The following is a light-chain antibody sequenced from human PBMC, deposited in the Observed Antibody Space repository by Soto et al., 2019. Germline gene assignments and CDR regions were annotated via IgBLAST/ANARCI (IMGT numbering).Light chain of an antibody. J-gene: IGLJ2*01. V-gene: IGLV2-14*01. CDR3: SSYTSSSTVV. Sequence: QSVLTQPASVSGSPGQSITISCTGTSSDVGCYNYVSWYQQHPGKAPKLMIYEVSNRPSGVSNRYSGSKSGNTASLTISGRQAEDEADYYCSSYTSSSTVVFGGGTKLTVL. CDR1: SSDVGCYNY. CDR2: EVS.